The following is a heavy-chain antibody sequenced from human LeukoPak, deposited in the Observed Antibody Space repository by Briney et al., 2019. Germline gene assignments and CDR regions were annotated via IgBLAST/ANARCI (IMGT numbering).Heavy chain of an antibody. CDR3: GRDRFVWRDGYNTGPLEY. J-gene: IGHJ4*02. V-gene: IGHV1-2*02. Sequence: ASVKVSCKASGYTFTGYQIQWVRQAPGKGLEWMGWINPNSGGINYAQKFQGRVTMTRDTSISTAYMELSRLRSDDTAVYYCGRDRFVWRDGYNTGPLEYWGQGTLVTVSS. CDR2: INPNSGGI. CDR1: GYTFTGYQ. D-gene: IGHD5-24*01.